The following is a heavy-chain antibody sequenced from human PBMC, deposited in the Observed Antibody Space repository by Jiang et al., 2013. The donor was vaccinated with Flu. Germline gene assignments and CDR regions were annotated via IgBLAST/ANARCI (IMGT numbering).Heavy chain of an antibody. CDR1: GYSFSNYG. J-gene: IGHJ3*02. Sequence: GAEVKKPGASVKVSCKASGYSFSNYGISWVRQAPGQGLEWMGWISAYNGNTNYAQKLQGRVSMTTDTSTSTAYMELRSLRSDDTAVYYCARDRTQEVAATADAFDIWGQGTMVTVSS. CDR2: ISAYNGNT. V-gene: IGHV1-18*01. CDR3: ARDRTQEVAATADAFDI. D-gene: IGHD1-26*01.